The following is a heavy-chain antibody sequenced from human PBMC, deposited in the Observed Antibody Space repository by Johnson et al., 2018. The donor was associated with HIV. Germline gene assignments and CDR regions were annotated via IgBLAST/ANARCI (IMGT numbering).Heavy chain of an antibody. J-gene: IGHJ3*02. CDR2: ISWNSGSV. Sequence: VQLVESGGGVVRPGGSLRLSCAASGFTLDDYAMHWVRQAPGKGLEWVSGISWNSGSVDYADSVKGRFTISRDNAKNSLYLQMNSLRTEDTAFYYCAKDTRYYDSSGYPTEAFDIWGQGTMVTVSS. D-gene: IGHD3-22*01. V-gene: IGHV3-9*01. CDR3: AKDTRYYDSSGYPTEAFDI. CDR1: GFTLDDYA.